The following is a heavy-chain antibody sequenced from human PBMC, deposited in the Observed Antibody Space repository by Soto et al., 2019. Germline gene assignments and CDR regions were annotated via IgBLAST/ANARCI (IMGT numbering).Heavy chain of an antibody. CDR3: ARDLSVGAADYYFDY. D-gene: IGHD1-26*01. V-gene: IGHV3-30-3*01. CDR1: GFTFGTYA. J-gene: IGHJ4*02. Sequence: GGSLRLSCAASGFTFGTYALHWVRQAPGKGLEWVAVISSDGSDKYYADSAKGRFTISRDNSKNTLYLQMNSLRAEDTAVFYCARDLSVGAADYYFDYWGQGTLVTVSS. CDR2: ISSDGSDK.